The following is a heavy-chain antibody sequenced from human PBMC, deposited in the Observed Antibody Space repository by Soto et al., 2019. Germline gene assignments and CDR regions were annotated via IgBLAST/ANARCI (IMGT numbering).Heavy chain of an antibody. CDR3: ARAYSSSWYGDFDY. D-gene: IGHD6-13*01. CDR2: INPHSGAT. J-gene: IGHJ4*02. Sequence: ASVKVSCKASGYIFSANYIHWVRQAPGQGLEWLGWINPHSGATNYAQKFQGWVTMTRDTSISTAYMELSRLRSDDTAVYYCARAYSSSWYGDFDYWGQGTLVTVSS. CDR1: GYIFSANY. V-gene: IGHV1-2*04.